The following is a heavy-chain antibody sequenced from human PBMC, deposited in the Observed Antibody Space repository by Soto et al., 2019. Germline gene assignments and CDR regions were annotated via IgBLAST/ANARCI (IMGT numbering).Heavy chain of an antibody. CDR3: AKALSPGGGWRRGGMDV. CDR1: GFTFSSYG. V-gene: IGHV3-30*18. Sequence: PGVSLRLSCSASGFTFSSYGMHWVRQAPGKGLEWVAVISYDGSNKYYADSVKGRFTISRDNSKNTLYLQMNSLRAEDTAVYYCAKALSPGGGWRRGGMDVWGQGPTVTVSS. J-gene: IGHJ6*02. CDR2: ISYDGSNK. D-gene: IGHD2-15*01.